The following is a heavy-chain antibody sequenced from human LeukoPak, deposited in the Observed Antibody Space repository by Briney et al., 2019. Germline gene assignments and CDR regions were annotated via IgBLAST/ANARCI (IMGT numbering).Heavy chain of an antibody. V-gene: IGHV3-23*01. J-gene: IGHJ4*02. CDR1: GFTFSSYA. Sequence: GGSLRLSCAASGFTFSSYAMSWVRQAPGKGLEWVSGISGSGGSTYYADSVKGRFTISRDNSKNTLYLQMNSLRAEDTAVYYCAKTYYYDSSGYDHWGQGTLVTVSS. CDR3: AKTYYYDSSGYDH. D-gene: IGHD3-22*01. CDR2: ISGSGGST.